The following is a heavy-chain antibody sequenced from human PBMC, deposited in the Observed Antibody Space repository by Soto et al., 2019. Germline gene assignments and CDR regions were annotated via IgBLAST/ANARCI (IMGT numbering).Heavy chain of an antibody. Sequence: QVQLVQSGAEVKKPGSSVKLSCKASGGPFSSYHISWVRQAPGQGLEWVGRIIPILGRANNAQHFQGRVTITADTATNPPYMELSSLTSEATAVYYCAKVGGTTSSSWFDPWGHGTLVTVSS. V-gene: IGHV1-69*08. CDR1: GGPFSSYH. D-gene: IGHD2-2*01. CDR2: IIPILGRA. CDR3: AKVGGTTSSSWFDP. J-gene: IGHJ5*02.